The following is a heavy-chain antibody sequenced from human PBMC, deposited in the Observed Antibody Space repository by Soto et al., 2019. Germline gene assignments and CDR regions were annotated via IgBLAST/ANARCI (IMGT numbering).Heavy chain of an antibody. Sequence: ASVKVSCKASGGTFSSYAISWVRQAPGQGLEWMGGIIPIFGTANYAQKFQGRVTITADESTSTAYMELSSLRSEDTAVYYCARAEYSSPSAPYGMDVWGQGXTVTVXS. V-gene: IGHV1-69*13. J-gene: IGHJ6*02. CDR2: IIPIFGTA. CDR1: GGTFSSYA. D-gene: IGHD6-6*01. CDR3: ARAEYSSPSAPYGMDV.